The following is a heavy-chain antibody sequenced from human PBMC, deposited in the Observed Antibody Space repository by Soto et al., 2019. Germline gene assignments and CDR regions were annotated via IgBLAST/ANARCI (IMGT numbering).Heavy chain of an antibody. CDR1: GFTFSSYA. V-gene: IGHV3-23*01. J-gene: IGHJ4*02. D-gene: IGHD4-17*01. CDR2: ISGSGGST. Sequence: PGGSLRLSCAASGFTFSSYAMSWVRPAPGKGLEWVSAISGSGGSTYYADSVKGRFTISRNNSKNTLYLQMNSLRAEDTAVYYCAKVVDYGDYQRGLDYWGQGTLVTVSS. CDR3: AKVVDYGDYQRGLDY.